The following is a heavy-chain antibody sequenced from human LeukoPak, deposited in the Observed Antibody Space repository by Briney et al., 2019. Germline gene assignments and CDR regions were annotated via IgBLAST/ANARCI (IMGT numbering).Heavy chain of an antibody. Sequence: PSETLSLTCTVSGGSISSYYWSWIRQPAGKGLEWIGRIYTSGSTNYNPSLKSRVTMSVDTSKNQFSLKLSSVTAADTAVYYCARGVPQDIVVVPAATHNWFDPWGQGTLVTVSS. J-gene: IGHJ5*02. V-gene: IGHV4-4*07. CDR1: GGSISSYY. D-gene: IGHD2-2*01. CDR3: ARGVPQDIVVVPAATHNWFDP. CDR2: IYTSGST.